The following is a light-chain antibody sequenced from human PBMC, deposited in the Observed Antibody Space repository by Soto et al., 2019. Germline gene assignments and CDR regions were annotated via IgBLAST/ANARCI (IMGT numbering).Light chain of an antibody. J-gene: IGKJ1*01. Sequence: EIVLTQSPGNLSLSPGERATLSCRASQSVSNYLAWYQQKPGQAPRLLIYGASRRATVIPDRFSGSGSGTDFTLTISRLEPEDFAVYYCQQYGGSPQTFGQGTNVEIK. CDR3: QQYGGSPQT. CDR2: GAS. CDR1: QSVSNY. V-gene: IGKV3-20*01.